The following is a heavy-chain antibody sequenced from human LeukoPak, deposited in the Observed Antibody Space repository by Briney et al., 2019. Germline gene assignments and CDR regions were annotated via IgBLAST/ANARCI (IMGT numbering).Heavy chain of an antibody. D-gene: IGHD3-10*01. CDR1: GFAFISYV. CDR3: AKDYYALGTSYDYDSFDL. J-gene: IGHJ3*01. V-gene: IGHV3-23*01. Sequence: GALRLSCAASGFAFISYVMSWVRPAPGKGREWVSGMIGSGDSTYYSDSVKGRFTISRDNSKNTLYLQMNSLRAEDTAVYFCAKDYYALGTSYDYDSFDLWGQGTMVTVSS. CDR2: MIGSGDST.